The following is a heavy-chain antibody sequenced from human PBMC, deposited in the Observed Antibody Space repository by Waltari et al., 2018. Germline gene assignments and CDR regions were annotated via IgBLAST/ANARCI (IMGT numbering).Heavy chain of an antibody. CDR3: ARGHXDXXSGHYLXYYMDV. D-gene: IGHD3-3*01. Sequence: QVXLXQWGAGLLKXSETLSLTXDIIGGSXXXXFWSWIRQSPGKGLEWIGEINHTGSTNYNPSLKSRVTXSVDTSKNQXXLKLISXTAADTAVYXCARGHXDXXSGHYLXYYMDVWXXXTTVTXS. V-gene: IGHV4-34*01. J-gene: IGHJ6*03. CDR1: GGSXXXXF. CDR2: INHTGST.